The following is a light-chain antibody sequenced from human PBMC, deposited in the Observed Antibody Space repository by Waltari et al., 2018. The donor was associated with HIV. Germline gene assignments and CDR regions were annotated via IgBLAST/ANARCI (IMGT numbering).Light chain of an antibody. CDR1: NNDIGGYNF. CDR2: SVT. CDR3: SSYTKTSPLEV. Sequence: QPALTQPASVSGSLGQSVTISCTGTNNDIGGYNFVSWYQHHPGKAPKVFIFSVTHRPSGVSTRFSGSKSGNTASLTISGLQAEDEADYYCSSYTKTSPLEVFGGGTKVTVL. J-gene: IGLJ3*02. V-gene: IGLV2-14*01.